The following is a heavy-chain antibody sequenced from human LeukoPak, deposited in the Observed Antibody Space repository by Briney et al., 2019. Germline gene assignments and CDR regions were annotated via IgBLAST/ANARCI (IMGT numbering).Heavy chain of an antibody. CDR3: ARGRVTMVRGVTGMVY. CDR1: GYTFTSYD. J-gene: IGHJ4*02. CDR2: MNPNSGDT. V-gene: IGHV1-8*01. D-gene: IGHD3-10*01. Sequence: ASVKVSCKASGYTFTSYDINWVRQATGQGLEWMGWMNPNSGDTGYAQKFQGRVTMTRNTSISTAYMELSSLRSEDTAVYYCARGRVTMVRGVTGMVYWGQGTLVTVSS.